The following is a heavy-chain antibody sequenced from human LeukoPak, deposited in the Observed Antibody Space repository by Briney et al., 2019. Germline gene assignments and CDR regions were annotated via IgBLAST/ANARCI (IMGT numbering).Heavy chain of an antibody. V-gene: IGHV1-46*01. CDR1: GYTFTSYY. D-gene: IGHD2-21*01. Sequence: ASVKVSCKASGYTFTSYYMHWVRQAPGQGLEWMGIINPSGGSTSYAQKFQGRVTMTRDTSTSTVYMELSSLRSEDTAVYYCAREFAAYGEMYPFDYWGQGTLVTVSS. CDR2: INPSGGST. J-gene: IGHJ4*02. CDR3: AREFAAYGEMYPFDY.